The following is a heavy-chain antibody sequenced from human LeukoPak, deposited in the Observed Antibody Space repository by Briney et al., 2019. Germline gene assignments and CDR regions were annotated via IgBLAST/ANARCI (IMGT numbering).Heavy chain of an antibody. D-gene: IGHD2-2*01. CDR3: AKDLPPAAIPPRPAFDI. Sequence: QPGGSLRLSCAASGFTFSSYGMHWVRQAPGKGLEWVAFIRYDGSNKYYADSVKGRFTISRDNSKNTPYLQMNSLRAEDTAVYYCAKDLPPAAIPPRPAFDIWGQGTMVTVSS. CDR1: GFTFSSYG. V-gene: IGHV3-30*02. J-gene: IGHJ3*02. CDR2: IRYDGSNK.